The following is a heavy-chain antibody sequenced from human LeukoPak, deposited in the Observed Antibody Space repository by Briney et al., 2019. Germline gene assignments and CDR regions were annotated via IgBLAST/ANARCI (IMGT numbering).Heavy chain of an antibody. CDR2: IIPIFGTA. CDR3: ARDVGEYCSSVSCYASDY. J-gene: IGHJ4*02. Sequence: ASVKVSCKASGGTFSSYAISWVRQAPGQGLEWMGGIIPIFGTANYAQKFQGRVTITADESTSTAYMELSSLRSEDTAVYYCARDVGEYCSSVSCYASDYWGQGTLVTVSS. CDR1: GGTFSSYA. V-gene: IGHV1-69*13. D-gene: IGHD2-2*01.